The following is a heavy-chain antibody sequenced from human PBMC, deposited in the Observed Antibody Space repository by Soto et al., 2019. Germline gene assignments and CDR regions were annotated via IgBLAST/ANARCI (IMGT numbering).Heavy chain of an antibody. CDR2: INVGNGNK. CDR3: ARDRSPYYYGSGSYYPDPFDY. V-gene: IGHV1-3*01. D-gene: IGHD3-10*01. Sequence: QVQLVQSGAEVKKPGASVKVSCKASGYSFTTYAIHWVRQAPGQRLEWMGWINVGNGNKKYSQKFQGRVTITRDTSASTASMELSSLRSEDTAVYYCARDRSPYYYGSGSYYPDPFDYWGQGTLVTVSS. CDR1: GYSFTTYA. J-gene: IGHJ4*02.